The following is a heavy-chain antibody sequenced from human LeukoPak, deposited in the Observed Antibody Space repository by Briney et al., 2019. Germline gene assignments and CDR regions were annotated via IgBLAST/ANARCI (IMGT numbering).Heavy chain of an antibody. CDR3: ARSPGHRGYDY. Sequence: SETLSLTCTVSGASISSSYYWSWIRQPPGKGLEWIGDIYYSGSTNYNPSLESRVTMSIDTSNNQFSLKLTSVTATDTAVYYCARSPGHRGYDYWGQGTLVTVSS. D-gene: IGHD3-22*01. CDR1: GASISSSYY. CDR2: IYYSGST. V-gene: IGHV4-59*01. J-gene: IGHJ4*02.